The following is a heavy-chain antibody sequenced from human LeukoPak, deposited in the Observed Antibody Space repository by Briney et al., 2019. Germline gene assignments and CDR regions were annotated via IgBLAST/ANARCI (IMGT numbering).Heavy chain of an antibody. J-gene: IGHJ4*02. Sequence: TGGSLRLSCAASGLSFSIAMSWVRQGPARGLEWVSSIRGNGETFYADSEKGRFTLSSDSSRNTVYFQLNNLRVEDTAIYYCARETTAAGSRHFDYWGQGTLVTVSS. CDR2: IRGNGET. CDR3: ARETTAAGSRHFDY. D-gene: IGHD6-13*01. CDR1: GLSFSIA. V-gene: IGHV3-23*01.